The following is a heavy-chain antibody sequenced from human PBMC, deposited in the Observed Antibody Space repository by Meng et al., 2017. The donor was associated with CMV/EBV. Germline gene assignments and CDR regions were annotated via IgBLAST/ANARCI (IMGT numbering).Heavy chain of an antibody. CDR2: IYYSGST. CDR3: ASSSSPGGMDV. Sequence: GSLRLSCTVSAGSISSYYWSWIRQPPGKGLEWIGYIYYSGSTNYNPSLKSRVTISVDTSKNQFSLKLSSVTAADTAVYYCASSSSPGGMDVWGQGTTVTVSS. V-gene: IGHV4-59*01. CDR1: AGSISSYY. J-gene: IGHJ6*02. D-gene: IGHD6-6*01.